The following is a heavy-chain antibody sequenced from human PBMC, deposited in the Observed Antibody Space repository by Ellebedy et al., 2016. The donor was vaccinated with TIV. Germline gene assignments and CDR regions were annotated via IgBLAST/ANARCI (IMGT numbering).Heavy chain of an antibody. D-gene: IGHD5-12*01. CDR3: AKDLEHSAYEGNYGYXE. CDR1: GFTXPNYG. CDR2: IRSDGSIQ. V-gene: IGHV3-30*02. J-gene: IGHJ6*02. Sequence: GESLKISCAASGFTXPNYGLXWVPXPPGKGXEWVAFIRSDGSIQYYADSVKGRFTITRDNSKNTLYLQMNSLRAEDTAVYYCAKDLEHSAYEGNYGYXEWGQGTTVTVSS.